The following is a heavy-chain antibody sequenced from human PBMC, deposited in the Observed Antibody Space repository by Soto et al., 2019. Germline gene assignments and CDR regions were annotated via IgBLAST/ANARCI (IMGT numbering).Heavy chain of an antibody. J-gene: IGHJ5*02. V-gene: IGHV4-39*01. CDR3: ARASIAARTVDWFDP. CDR2: IYYSGST. CDR1: GGSISSSSYY. D-gene: IGHD6-6*01. Sequence: SETLSLTCTVSGGSISSSSYYWGWIRQPPGKGLEWIGSIYYSGSTYYNPSLKSRVTISVDTSKNQFSLKLSSVTAADTAVYYCARASIAARTVDWFDPWGQGTLVTVSS.